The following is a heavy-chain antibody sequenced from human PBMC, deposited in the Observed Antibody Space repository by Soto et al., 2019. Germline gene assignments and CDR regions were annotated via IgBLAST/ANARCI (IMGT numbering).Heavy chain of an antibody. J-gene: IGHJ6*02. Sequence: QVQLVESGGGVVQPGRSLRLSCAASGFTFSSYGMHWVRQAPGKGLEWVAVIWYDGSNKYYADSVKGRFTISRDNSKNTMYLQMNSLRAEDTAVYYCARDRTVRLTYGMDVWGQGTTVTVSS. D-gene: IGHD1-1*01. CDR2: IWYDGSNK. V-gene: IGHV3-33*01. CDR1: GFTFSSYG. CDR3: ARDRTVRLTYGMDV.